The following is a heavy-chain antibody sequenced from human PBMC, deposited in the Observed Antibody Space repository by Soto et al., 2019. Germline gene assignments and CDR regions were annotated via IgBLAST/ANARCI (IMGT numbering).Heavy chain of an antibody. J-gene: IGHJ6*02. CDR3: VKERADFVTVPHATSGMDV. V-gene: IGHV3-30*18. CDR2: LSYDGNHD. D-gene: IGHD2-15*01. Sequence: GSLKIAYTGAGFAFKKCGMHWVRKTPGKGLEWVASLSYDGNHDFYADSVTGRLIISRDNSKNTLYLQVNTLTVDDTAVYYCVKERADFVTVPHATSGMDVWGPGTTVTVSS. CDR1: GFAFKKCG.